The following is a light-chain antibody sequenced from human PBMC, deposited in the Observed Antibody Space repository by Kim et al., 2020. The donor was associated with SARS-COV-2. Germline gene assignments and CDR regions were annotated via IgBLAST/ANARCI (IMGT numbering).Light chain of an antibody. CDR3: GELT. CDR2: DAS. V-gene: IGKV3-11*01. J-gene: IGKJ4*01. Sequence: PATLSLSPGERATLSCRASQSVSSYLAWYQQKPGQAPRLLIYDASNRATGIPARFSGSGSGTDFTLTISSLEPEDFAVYYCGELTFGGGTKVDIK. CDR1: QSVSSY.